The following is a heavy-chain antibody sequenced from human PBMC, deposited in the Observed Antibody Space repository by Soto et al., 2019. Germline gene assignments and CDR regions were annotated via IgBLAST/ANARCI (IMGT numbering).Heavy chain of an antibody. Sequence: QVQLQESGPGLVKPSETLSLTCTVSGGSISSYYWSWIRQPPGKGLEWIGYIYYSGSTNYNPSLKSRVTISVDTSKNQFSLKLSSVTAADTAVYYCARVGGGYESGWFDPWGQGTLVTVSS. CDR2: IYYSGST. D-gene: IGHD5-12*01. V-gene: IGHV4-59*01. CDR3: ARVGGGYESGWFDP. CDR1: GGSISSYY. J-gene: IGHJ5*02.